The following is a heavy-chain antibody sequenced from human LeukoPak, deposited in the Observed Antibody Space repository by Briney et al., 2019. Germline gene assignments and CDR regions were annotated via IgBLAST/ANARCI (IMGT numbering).Heavy chain of an antibody. CDR2: ISSGSTI. CDR1: GFTFSSYE. Sequence: GGSLRLSCAASGFTFSSYEMNWVGQAAGKGLEWVSYISSGSTIYDADSVMGRFTISRDNAKNSLYLPMNSLRAEDTAVYYCATEGIAVAGAPFDYWGQGTLVTVSS. V-gene: IGHV3-48*03. D-gene: IGHD6-19*01. J-gene: IGHJ4*02. CDR3: ATEGIAVAGAPFDY.